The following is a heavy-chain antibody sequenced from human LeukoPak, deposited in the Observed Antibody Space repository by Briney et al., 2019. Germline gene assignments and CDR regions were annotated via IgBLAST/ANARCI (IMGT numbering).Heavy chain of an antibody. CDR2: ISAFNGNT. CDR3: AGYSVVRGVTLSAFDL. Sequence: GASVKVSCRASGYTFTSYGISWVRQAPGQGLEWMGWISAFNGNTNYAQKLQGRVTMTTDTSTSTAYMELRRLRSDDTALYYCAGYSVVRGVTLSAFDLWGQGTVVTVSS. D-gene: IGHD3-10*01. CDR1: GYTFTSYG. V-gene: IGHV1-18*01. J-gene: IGHJ3*01.